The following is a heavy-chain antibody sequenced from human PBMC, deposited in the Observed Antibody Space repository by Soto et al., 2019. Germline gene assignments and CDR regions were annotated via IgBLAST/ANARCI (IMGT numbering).Heavy chain of an antibody. V-gene: IGHV4-34*01. D-gene: IGHD3-3*01. Sequence: SETLSLTCAFYGGSFSGYYWSWIRQPPGKGLEWIGEINHSGSTNYNPSLKSRVTISVDTSKNQFSLKLSSVTAADTAVYYCARGDCTIFGVVSDWYDPWGQGTLVTVSS. J-gene: IGHJ5*02. CDR1: GGSFSGYY. CDR3: ARGDCTIFGVVSDWYDP. CDR2: INHSGST.